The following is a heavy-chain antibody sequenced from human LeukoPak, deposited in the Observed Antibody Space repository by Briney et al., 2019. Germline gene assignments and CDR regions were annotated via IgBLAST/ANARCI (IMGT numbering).Heavy chain of an antibody. V-gene: IGHV4-4*02. J-gene: IGHJ5*02. D-gene: IGHD6-13*01. CDR2: ISHSGST. Sequence: PSGTLSLTCAVSGGSISSSNWWSWIRQPPGKGLEWIGEISHSGSTNYNPSLKSRVTISVDTSKNQFSLKLSSVTAADTAVYYCARRLQIAAAGFRPWGQGTLVTVSS. CDR1: GGSISSSNW. CDR3: ARRLQIAAAGFRP.